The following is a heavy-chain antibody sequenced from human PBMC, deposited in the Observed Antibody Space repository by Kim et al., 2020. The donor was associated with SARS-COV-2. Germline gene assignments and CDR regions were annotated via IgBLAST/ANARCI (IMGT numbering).Heavy chain of an antibody. CDR3: AAYLYSSSSGYYYYGMDV. J-gene: IGHJ6*02. Sequence: KARFTISSDQSKNTLYLQMNSLRAEDTAVYYCAAYLYSSSSGYYYYGMDVWGQGTTVTVSS. V-gene: IGHV3-23*01. D-gene: IGHD6-6*01.